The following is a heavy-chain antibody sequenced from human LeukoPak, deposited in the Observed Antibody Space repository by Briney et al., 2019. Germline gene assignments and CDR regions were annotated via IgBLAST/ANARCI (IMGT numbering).Heavy chain of an antibody. D-gene: IGHD5-18*01. V-gene: IGHV4-38-2*02. J-gene: IGHJ4*02. CDR3: ARDRDSYGTEDFDY. CDR1: GYSISSDYY. Sequence: PSETLSLTCTVSGYSISSDYYWGWIRQPPGKGLEWIGSMYYSGSTYYNPSLKSRVRVSVDTSKNQFSLKVTSVSAADTAVYYCARDRDSYGTEDFDYWGQGTLVTVSS. CDR2: MYYSGST.